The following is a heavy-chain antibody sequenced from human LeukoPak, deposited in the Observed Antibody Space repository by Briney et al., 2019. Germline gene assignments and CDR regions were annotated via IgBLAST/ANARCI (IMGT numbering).Heavy chain of an antibody. V-gene: IGHV3-21*01. CDR1: GFTFSSYS. Sequence: GGSLRLSCAASGFTFSSYSMNWVRQAPGKGLEWVASISTGSSYKYYADLVMGRFTISRDNAENSLYLQMDSLRAEDTAVYFCARDKGGYNYEYYFDSWGQGALVTVSS. CDR3: ARDKGGYNYEYYFDS. J-gene: IGHJ4*02. D-gene: IGHD5-18*01. CDR2: ISTGSSYK.